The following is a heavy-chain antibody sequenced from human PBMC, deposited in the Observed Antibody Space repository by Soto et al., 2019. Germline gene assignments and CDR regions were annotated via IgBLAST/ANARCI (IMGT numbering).Heavy chain of an antibody. J-gene: IGHJ4*02. CDR3: LRVGDGSTFGADY. Sequence: SVKVSCKASGGGNLRDYRTTWVRRAPGQGLEWMGGIIPKLGSANYAQNFQGRVTVTADESTNTVYMELRSLRSDDTAVYYCLRVGDGSTFGADYWGQRTPVPVSS. D-gene: IGHD2-21*01. V-gene: IGHV1-69*13. CDR2: IIPKLGSA. CDR1: GGGNLRDYR.